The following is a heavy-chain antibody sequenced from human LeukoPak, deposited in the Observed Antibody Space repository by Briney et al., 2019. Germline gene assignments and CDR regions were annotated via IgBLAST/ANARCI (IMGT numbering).Heavy chain of an antibody. CDR3: AREGGD. D-gene: IGHD3-16*01. CDR2: ISYDGSNK. CDR1: GFTFSSYG. J-gene: IGHJ4*02. Sequence: PGRSLRLSCAASGFTFSSYGMHWVRQAPGKGLEWVAVISYDGSNKYYADSVKGRFTISRDNSKNTLYLQMNSLRAEDTAVYYCAREGGDWGQGTLVTVSS. V-gene: IGHV3-30*03.